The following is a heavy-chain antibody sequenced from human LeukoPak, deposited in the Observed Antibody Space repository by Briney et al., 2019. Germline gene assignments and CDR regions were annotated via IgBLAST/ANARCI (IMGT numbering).Heavy chain of an antibody. J-gene: IGHJ3*02. CDR1: GFTFSSYA. CDR3: ARDAFDI. Sequence: GGSLRLSCAASGFTFSSYAMHWVRQAPGKGLEWVAVISYDGSNKYYADSVKGRFTISRDNSKNTLYLQMNSLRAEDTAVYYCARDAFDIWGQGTMVTVSS. CDR2: ISYDGSNK. V-gene: IGHV3-30*04.